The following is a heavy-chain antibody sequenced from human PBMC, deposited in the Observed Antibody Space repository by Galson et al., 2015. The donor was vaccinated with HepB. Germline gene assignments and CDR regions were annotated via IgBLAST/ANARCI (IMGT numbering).Heavy chain of an antibody. CDR3: AKDGPPYDFWSGYSV. V-gene: IGHV3-23*01. Sequence: SMRLSCAACGFTFGSYAMSWVRQAPGKGLEWVSAISGSGGSTYYADSVKGRFTISRDNSKITLYLQMNSLRAEDTAVYYCAKDGPPYDFWSGYSVWGQGTLVTVSS. J-gene: IGHJ4*02. CDR2: ISGSGGST. D-gene: IGHD3-3*01. CDR1: GFTFGSYA.